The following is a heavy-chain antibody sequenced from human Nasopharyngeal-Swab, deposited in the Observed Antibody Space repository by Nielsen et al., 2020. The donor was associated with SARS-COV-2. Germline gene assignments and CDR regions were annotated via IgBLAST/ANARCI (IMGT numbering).Heavy chain of an antibody. CDR1: GFTFGDYA. J-gene: IGHJ4*02. Sequence: GESLKISCTTSGFTFGDYAMSWFRQALGKGLEWVGFIRSKTYGGAPEYAASVKGRFTISRDGAESIAYLQMNSLETEDTGVYYCTRFDFWSGYYPDYWGQGTLVTVSS. CDR2: IRSKTYGGAP. D-gene: IGHD3-3*01. CDR3: TRFDFWSGYYPDY. V-gene: IGHV3-49*01.